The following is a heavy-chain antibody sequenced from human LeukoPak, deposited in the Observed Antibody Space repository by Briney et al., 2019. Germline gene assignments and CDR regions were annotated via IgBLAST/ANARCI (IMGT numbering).Heavy chain of an antibody. J-gene: IGHJ4*02. Sequence: GGSLRLSCAASGFTFSSYSMNWVRQAPGKGLEWVSSISSSSSYIYYADSVKGRFTISRDNAKNSLYLQMNSLRAEDTAVYYCARDNALYYDFWSGYLYYFDYWGQGTLVTVSS. CDR1: GFTFSSYS. CDR3: ARDNALYYDFWSGYLYYFDY. V-gene: IGHV3-21*01. CDR2: ISSSSSYI. D-gene: IGHD3-3*01.